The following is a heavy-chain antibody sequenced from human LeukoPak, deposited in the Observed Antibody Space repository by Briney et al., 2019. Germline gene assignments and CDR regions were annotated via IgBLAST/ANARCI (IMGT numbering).Heavy chain of an antibody. CDR1: GYTFTSYG. D-gene: IGHD2-2*01. CDR2: ISAYNGNT. V-gene: IGHV1-18*01. J-gene: IGHJ4*02. CDR3: AREGGWYCSSTSCYLDY. Sequence: ASVKVSCKASGYTFTSYGISWVRQAPGQGLEWMGWISAYNGNTNYAQKLQGRVTMTTDTSTSTAYMELRSLRSDDTAVYYCAREGGWYCSSTSCYLDYWGQGTLVTVSS.